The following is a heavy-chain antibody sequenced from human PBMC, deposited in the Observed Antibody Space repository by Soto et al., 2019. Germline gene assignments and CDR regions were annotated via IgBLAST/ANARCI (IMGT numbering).Heavy chain of an antibody. D-gene: IGHD3-9*01. V-gene: IGHV1-18*01. CDR1: GYTFTSYG. CDR3: ARAGANGYFDWLSDYPLIDY. CDR2: ISAYNGNT. Sequence: ASVKVSCKASGYTFTSYGISWVRQAPGQGLEWMGWISAYNGNTNYAQKLQGRVTMTTDTSTSTAYMELRSLRSDDTAVYYCARAGANGYFDWLSDYPLIDYWGQGTLVTVSS. J-gene: IGHJ4*02.